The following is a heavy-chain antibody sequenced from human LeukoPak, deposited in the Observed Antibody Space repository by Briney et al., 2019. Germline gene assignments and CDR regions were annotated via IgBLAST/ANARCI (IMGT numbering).Heavy chain of an antibody. CDR2: IYYSGST. CDR3: ARGRARFDYYYYGMDV. Sequence: SETLSLTCTVSGGSISSYYWSWIRQPPGKGLEWIGYIYYSGSTNYNPSLKSRVTISVDTSKNQFSLKLSSVTAADTAVYYCARGRARFDYYYYGMDVWGQGTTVTVSS. CDR1: GGSISSYY. J-gene: IGHJ6*02. V-gene: IGHV4-59*12. D-gene: IGHD3-10*01.